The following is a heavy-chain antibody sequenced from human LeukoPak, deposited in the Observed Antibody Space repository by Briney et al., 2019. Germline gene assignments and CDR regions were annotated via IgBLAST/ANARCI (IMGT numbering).Heavy chain of an antibody. CDR2: IIPIFGTA. Sequence: GASVTVSCTASGGTFSSYAISWVRQAPGQGLEWMGGIIPIFGTANYAQKFQGRVTITADESTSTAYMELSSLRSEDTAVYYCARGGGGYCSSTSCYNYWGQGTLVTVSS. CDR3: ARGGGGYCSSTSCYNY. J-gene: IGHJ4*02. D-gene: IGHD2-2*02. CDR1: GGTFSSYA. V-gene: IGHV1-69*13.